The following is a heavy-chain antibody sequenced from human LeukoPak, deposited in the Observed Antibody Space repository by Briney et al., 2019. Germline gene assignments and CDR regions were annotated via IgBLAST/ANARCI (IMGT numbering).Heavy chain of an antibody. CDR2: IYYSGST. J-gene: IGHJ4*02. V-gene: IGHV4-59*01. CDR1: GGSINNYY. D-gene: IGHD3-10*01. Sequence: SETLSLTCTVSGGSINNYYWSWIQQPAGKGLEWIGYIYYSGSTNYNPSLKSRVTISVDTSKNQFSLKLSSVTAADTAVYYCARGRARGVISNWGQGTLVTVSS. CDR3: ARGRARGVISN.